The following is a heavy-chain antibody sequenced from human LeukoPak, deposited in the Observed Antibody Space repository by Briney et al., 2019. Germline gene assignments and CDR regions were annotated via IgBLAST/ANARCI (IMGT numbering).Heavy chain of an antibody. CDR3: AGDGTRGDYYDSSGYPRPDY. V-gene: IGHV3-21*01. D-gene: IGHD3-22*01. J-gene: IGHJ4*02. CDR2: ISSSSSYI. Sequence: RGSLRLSCAASGFTFSSYSMNWVRQAPGKGLEWVSSISSSSSYIYYADSVKGRFTIPRDNAKNSLYLQMNGLRAEDTAVYYCAGDGTRGDYYDSSGYPRPDYWGQGTLVTVSS. CDR1: GFTFSSYS.